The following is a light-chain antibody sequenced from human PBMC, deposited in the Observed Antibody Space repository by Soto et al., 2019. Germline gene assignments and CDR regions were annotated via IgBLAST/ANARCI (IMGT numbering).Light chain of an antibody. V-gene: IGKV1-39*01. CDR2: AAT. Sequence: DIQMTQSPSSLFASVGDRVTITCRASQSISAYLNWYQQRPGKAPSLLIYAATRLHSGVPSRFSGSGSGTDFTLIISSLQPEDFATYYCQRSYRSISFGQGTRLEMK. J-gene: IGKJ5*01. CDR3: QRSYRSIS. CDR1: QSISAY.